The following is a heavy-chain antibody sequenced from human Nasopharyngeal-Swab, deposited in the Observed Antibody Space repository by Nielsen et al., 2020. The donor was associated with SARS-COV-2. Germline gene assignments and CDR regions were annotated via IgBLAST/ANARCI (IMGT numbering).Heavy chain of an antibody. CDR2: IDPSDSYT. V-gene: IGHV5-10-1*01. Sequence: VRQMPGKGLEWVGRIDPSDSYTNYSPSFQGHVTISADKSISTAYLQWSSLKASGTAMYYCAASRGPGSYYYGSGDQSMDVWGQGTTVTVSS. J-gene: IGHJ6*02. D-gene: IGHD3-10*01. CDR3: AASRGPGSYYYGSGDQSMDV.